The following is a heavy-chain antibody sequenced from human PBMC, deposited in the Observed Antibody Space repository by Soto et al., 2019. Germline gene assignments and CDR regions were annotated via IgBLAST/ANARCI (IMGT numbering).Heavy chain of an antibody. V-gene: IGHV1-69*06. CDR2: IIPIFGTA. J-gene: IGHJ5*02. CDR3: ARDREITPNWFDP. Sequence: ASVKVSCKASGGTFSSYAISWVRQAPGQGLEWMGGIIPIFGTANYAQKLQGRVTMTADTSTSTAYMELRSLRSEDTAVYYCARDREITPNWFDPWGQGTLVTVSS. CDR1: GGTFSSYA. D-gene: IGHD3-16*01.